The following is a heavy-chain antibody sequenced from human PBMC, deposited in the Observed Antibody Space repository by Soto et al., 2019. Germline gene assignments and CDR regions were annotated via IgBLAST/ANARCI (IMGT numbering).Heavy chain of an antibody. Sequence: GGSLRLSCAASGFTFSGSAMHWVRQASGKGLEWVGRIRSKANSYATAYAASVKGRFTISRDDSKNTAYLQMNSLKTEDTAVYYCTRNRYYDSRDSFDHWGQGTLVTVSS. CDR1: GFTFSGSA. J-gene: IGHJ5*02. CDR3: TRNRYYDSRDSFDH. V-gene: IGHV3-73*01. CDR2: IRSKANSYAT. D-gene: IGHD3-22*01.